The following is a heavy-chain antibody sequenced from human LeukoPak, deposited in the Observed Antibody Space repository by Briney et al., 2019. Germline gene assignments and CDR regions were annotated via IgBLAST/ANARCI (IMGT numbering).Heavy chain of an antibody. CDR2: ISAYNGNT. CDR3: ARVSHYYGSEIEY. V-gene: IGHV1-18*01. J-gene: IGHJ4*02. CDR1: GYTFTSYG. D-gene: IGHD3-10*01. Sequence: ASLKVSCKASGYTFTSYGITWVRQAPGQGLEWMGWISAYNGNTNYAQKVQGRVTMTTDTSTSTPYMELRSLRSDDTAVYYCARVSHYYGSEIEYWGQGTLDTVSS.